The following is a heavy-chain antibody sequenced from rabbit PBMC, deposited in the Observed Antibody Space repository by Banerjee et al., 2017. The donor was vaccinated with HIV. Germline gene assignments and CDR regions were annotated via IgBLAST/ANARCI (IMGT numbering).Heavy chain of an antibody. V-gene: IGHV1S40*01. CDR2: INIVTGKS. D-gene: IGHD1-1*01. CDR3: ARDLVTVIGWNFGL. J-gene: IGHJ4*01. Sequence: QQLVESGGDLVKPGASLTLTCTASGFSFSSDYYMCWVRQAPGKGLEWIACINIVTGKSVYASWAKGRFTMSRTSSTTVTLQMTSLTAADTATYFCARDLVTVIGWNFGLWGPGTLSPS. CDR1: GFSFSSDYY.